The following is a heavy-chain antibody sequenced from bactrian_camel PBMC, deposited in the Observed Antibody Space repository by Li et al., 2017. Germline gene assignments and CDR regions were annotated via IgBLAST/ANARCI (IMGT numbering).Heavy chain of an antibody. D-gene: IGHD1*01. Sequence: VQLVESGGGLVRPGGSLRLSCAVSGFTFINYAMSWVRQAPGKGLEWVSSINSGGSSTYYADSVKGRFTISRDNAKNTLYLQLNSLKTEDTAVYFCARGHRSNWQRKNWGQGTQVTV. V-gene: IGHV3S40*01. J-gene: IGHJ4*01. CDR1: GFTFINYA. CDR2: INSGGSST. CDR3: ARGHRSNWQRKN.